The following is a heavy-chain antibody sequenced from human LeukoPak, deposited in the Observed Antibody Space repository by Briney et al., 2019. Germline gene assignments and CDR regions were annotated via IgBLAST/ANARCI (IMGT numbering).Heavy chain of an antibody. CDR2: IYYSGST. Sequence: SETLSLTCTVSGGSISSYYWSWIRQPPGKGLEWIGYIYYSGSTNNNPSLKSRVTISVDTSKNQFSLKLSSVTAADTAVYYCARKRGTYPFHYYYMDVWGKGTTVTVSS. CDR1: GGSISSYY. CDR3: ARKRGTYPFHYYYMDV. D-gene: IGHD2-2*02. J-gene: IGHJ6*03. V-gene: IGHV4-59*12.